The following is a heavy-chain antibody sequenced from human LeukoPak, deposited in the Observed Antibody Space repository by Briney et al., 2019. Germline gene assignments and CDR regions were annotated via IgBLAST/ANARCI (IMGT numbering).Heavy chain of an antibody. Sequence: PSETLSLTCTVSGGSISSYYWSWIRQPPGKGLEWIGYIYYSGSTNYNPSLKSQVTISVDTSKNQFSLKLSSVTAADTAVYYCARGVSYYDSSGYYNEYFQHWGQGTLVTVSS. CDR3: ARGVSYYDSSGYYNEYFQH. V-gene: IGHV4-59*08. D-gene: IGHD3-22*01. CDR1: GGSISSYY. J-gene: IGHJ1*01. CDR2: IYYSGST.